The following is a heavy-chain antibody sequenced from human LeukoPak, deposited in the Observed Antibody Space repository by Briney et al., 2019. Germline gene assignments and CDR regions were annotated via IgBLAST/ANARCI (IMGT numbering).Heavy chain of an antibody. CDR2: VNTESST. D-gene: IGHD2-21*02. V-gene: IGHV3-74*01. Sequence: AGSLTLSCAASGSTSTSHWMHWVSQAQRKGLVWASRVNTESSTTYADSVKGRFTIFRDNAKNTLYLQMNSLRADDTAMYYCAREDALTAFLFDSSGHGTLVTVSS. J-gene: IGHJ4*01. CDR3: AREDALTAFLFDS. CDR1: GSTSTSHW.